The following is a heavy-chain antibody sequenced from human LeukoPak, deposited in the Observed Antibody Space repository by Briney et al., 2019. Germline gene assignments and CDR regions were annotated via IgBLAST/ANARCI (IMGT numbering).Heavy chain of an antibody. Sequence: GGSLRLSCAASGFTFSNYCMHWVRQAPGKGLEWVAVISYDESDKYYADSVKGRCTISRDNSKNNLYRQMNSLSPEDTAVYYCAKGVVAATNAAYYGMDVWGQGTTVTVSS. D-gene: IGHD2-15*01. CDR3: AKGVVAATNAAYYGMDV. J-gene: IGHJ6*02. V-gene: IGHV3-30*18. CDR1: GFTFSNYC. CDR2: ISYDESDK.